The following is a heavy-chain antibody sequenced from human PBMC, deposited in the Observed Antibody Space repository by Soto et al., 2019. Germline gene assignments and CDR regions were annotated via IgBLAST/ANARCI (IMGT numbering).Heavy chain of an antibody. J-gene: IGHJ4*02. V-gene: IGHV3-48*03. CDR1: GFTFSSYE. CDR3: ARVQGWIDY. D-gene: IGHD6-19*01. CDR2: ISSSGSTI. Sequence: PGGSLRLSCAASGFTFSSYEMNWVRQAPGKGLEWVSYISSSGSTIYYADSVKGRFTISRDNAKSSLYLQMNSLRAQDTAVYYCARVQGWIDYWGQGTLVTVAS.